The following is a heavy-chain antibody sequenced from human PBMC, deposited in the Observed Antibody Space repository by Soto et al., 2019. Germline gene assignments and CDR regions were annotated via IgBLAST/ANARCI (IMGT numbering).Heavy chain of an antibody. D-gene: IGHD2-2*01. CDR3: ARAQRLYCSSTSCYSNRNGDPLDY. CDR2: IYTSGST. CDR1: GGSISSYY. J-gene: IGHJ4*02. V-gene: IGHV4-4*07. Sequence: PSETLSLTCTVSGGSISSYYWSWIRQPAGKGLGWIGRIYTSGSTNYNPSLKSRVTMSVDTSKNQFSLKLSSVTAADTAVYYCARAQRLYCSSTSCYSNRNGDPLDYWGQGTLVTVSS.